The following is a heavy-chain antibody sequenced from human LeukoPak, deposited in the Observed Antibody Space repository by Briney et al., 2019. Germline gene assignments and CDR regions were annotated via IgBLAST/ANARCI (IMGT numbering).Heavy chain of an antibody. D-gene: IGHD6-13*01. CDR2: ISYDGSNK. Sequence: GGSLRLSCAASGFTFSSYGMHWVRQAPGKGLEWVAVISYDGSNKYYADSVKGRFTISRDNSKNTLYLQMNSLRAEDTAVYYCAKGYSSSWYNYFDYWGQGTLVTVSP. CDR1: GFTFSSYG. V-gene: IGHV3-30*18. CDR3: AKGYSSSWYNYFDY. J-gene: IGHJ4*02.